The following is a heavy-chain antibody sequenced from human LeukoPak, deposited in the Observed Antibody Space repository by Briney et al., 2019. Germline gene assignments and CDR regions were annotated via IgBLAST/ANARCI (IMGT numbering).Heavy chain of an antibody. CDR1: GGSISSSSYY. V-gene: IGHV4-39*01. D-gene: IGHD3-10*01. J-gene: IGHJ6*03. CDR2: IYYSGST. CDR3: ARRRGGSGNYYMDV. Sequence: SETLSLTCTVSGGSISSSSYYWGWIRQPPGTGLEWIGSIYYSGSTYYNPSLKSRVTISVDTSKNQFSLKLSSVTAADTAVYYCARRRGGSGNYYMDVWGKGTTVTVSS.